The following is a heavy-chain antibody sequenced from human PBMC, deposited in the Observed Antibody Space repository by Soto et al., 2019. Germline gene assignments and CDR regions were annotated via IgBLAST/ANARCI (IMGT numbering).Heavy chain of an antibody. D-gene: IGHD3-3*01. Sequence: SETLSLTCTVSGGSVRSGTYYWTWIRQPPGKGLEWIGYIYYSGSTNYNPSLQSRVTISGDTSKNQFSLKLSSVTAADTAVYYCARITYDFWSGYKLPSYGMDVWGQGTTVTVSS. CDR2: IYYSGST. J-gene: IGHJ6*02. CDR1: GGSVRSGTYY. CDR3: ARITYDFWSGYKLPSYGMDV. V-gene: IGHV4-61*01.